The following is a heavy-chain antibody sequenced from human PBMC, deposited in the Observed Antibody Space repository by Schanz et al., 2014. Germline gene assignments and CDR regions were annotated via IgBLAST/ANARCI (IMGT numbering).Heavy chain of an antibody. CDR1: GGSISSATYY. V-gene: IGHV4-61*02. CDR3: ARGGSVATIAPYTWFDP. CDR2: IYSRGSS. Sequence: QVQLQQWGAGLLKPSQTLSLTCTVSGGSISSATYYWSWVRQPAGKGLEWIGRIYSRGSSTYNPSLKSRVPIPRATTTNQSSRKRNSVTAADTAVYYCARGGSVATIAPYTWFDPWGQGTLVTVSS. D-gene: IGHD5-12*01. J-gene: IGHJ5*02.